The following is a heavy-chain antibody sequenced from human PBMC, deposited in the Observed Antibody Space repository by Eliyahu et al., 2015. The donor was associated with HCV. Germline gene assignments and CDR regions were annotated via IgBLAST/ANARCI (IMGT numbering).Heavy chain of an antibody. D-gene: IGHD6-19*01. J-gene: IGHJ6*02. Sequence: QVQLQESGPGLVKPSGTLSLTCAXSGXSXXSSNWWSWVRXPPGKGLEWIGEIYHSGSTNYNPSLKSRVTISVDKSKNQFSLKLSSVTAADTAVYYCARSVIAVAHRGMDVWGQGTTVTVSS. CDR3: ARSVIAVAHRGMDV. CDR2: IYHSGST. CDR1: GXSXXSSNW. V-gene: IGHV4-4*02.